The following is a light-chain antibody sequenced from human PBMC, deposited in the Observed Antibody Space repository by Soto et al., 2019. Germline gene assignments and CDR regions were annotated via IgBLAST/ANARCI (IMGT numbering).Light chain of an antibody. J-gene: IGLJ1*01. CDR1: SSDVGGYNY. Sequence: QSVLTQPASVSGSPGQSITISCTGTSSDVGGYNYVSWYQQHPGEAPKLLIYEVNHRPSGDSSRFSGSKSGNTASLTISGLQAEDEGDYYCSSYSSSTTLYVFGTGTKLTVL. CDR3: SSYSSSTTLYV. CDR2: EVN. V-gene: IGLV2-14*01.